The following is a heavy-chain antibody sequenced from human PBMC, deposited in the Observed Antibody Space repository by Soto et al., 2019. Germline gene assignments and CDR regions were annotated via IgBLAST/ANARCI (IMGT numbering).Heavy chain of an antibody. V-gene: IGHV3-30*19. CDR1: GFTFSSYG. CDR2: ISLDGSYD. J-gene: IGHJ4*02. D-gene: IGHD2-15*01. CDR3: VKDRLGTWSFDY. Sequence: QVQLVESGGGVVQPGRSLRLSCAASGFTFSSYGMHWVRQAPGMGLEWVAMISLDGSYDFKADSVKGRITISRDNSRNTVYLEMNSLRAEDTAVYYCVKDRLGTWSFDYWGQGTLVTVSS.